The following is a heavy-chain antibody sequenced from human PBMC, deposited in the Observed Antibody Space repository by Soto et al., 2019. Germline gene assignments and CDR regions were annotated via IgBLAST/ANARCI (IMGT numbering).Heavy chain of an antibody. V-gene: IGHV1-46*01. J-gene: IGHJ3*02. CDR2: FNPSGDAT. CDR1: GYIFSNYY. D-gene: IGHD3-10*01. Sequence: QVQLVQSGAEVKKPGTSVKVSCKASGYIFSNYYMHWVRQAPGQGLEWMGVFNPSGDATHYAQSFQGRVSVTRDTSTSTVYMELSTLTSEDTAVYFCARRGMSKIRFDTWGQGTMLTVSS. CDR3: ARRGMSKIRFDT.